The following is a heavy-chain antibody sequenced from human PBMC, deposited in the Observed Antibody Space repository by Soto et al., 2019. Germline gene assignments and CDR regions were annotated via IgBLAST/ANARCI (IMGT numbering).Heavy chain of an antibody. J-gene: IGHJ4*02. CDR1: GGSISSGGYY. V-gene: IGHV4-31*03. CDR2: IYYSGST. CDR3: ARDNSLRAFDY. D-gene: IGHD5-12*01. Sequence: PSETLSLTCTVSGGSISSGGYYWSWIRQHPGKGLEWIGYIYYSGSTYYNPSLKSRVTISVDTSKNQFSLKLSSVTAADTAVYYCARDNSLRAFDYWGQGTLVTVSS.